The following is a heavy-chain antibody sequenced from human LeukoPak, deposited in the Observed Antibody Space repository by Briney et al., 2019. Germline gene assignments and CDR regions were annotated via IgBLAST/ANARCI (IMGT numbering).Heavy chain of an antibody. CDR3: ASMAARPHNYYYYMDV. Sequence: PWDTLSLPCAVYGGPFSGYYWRWIRQPRGKALEWIGEINHSGSTNYNPSLNSRVTISVDTSKNQFSLKLISVTAADTAVYYCASMAARPHNYYYYMDVWGKGTTVTVSS. CDR2: INHSGST. CDR1: GGPFSGYY. J-gene: IGHJ6*03. D-gene: IGHD6-6*01. V-gene: IGHV4-34*01.